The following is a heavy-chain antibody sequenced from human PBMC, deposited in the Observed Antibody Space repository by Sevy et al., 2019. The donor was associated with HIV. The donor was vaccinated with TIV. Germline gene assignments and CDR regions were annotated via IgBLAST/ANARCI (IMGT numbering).Heavy chain of an antibody. CDR2: ISGSGIT. Sequence: GGSLRLSCSGSGFIFSDYYMSWIRQAPGRGLEWVSYISGSGITYYADSVEGRFTISRDNARNSLNLQMNSLRADDPAVDYCARDPLLGIAREVARGGYWGQGTLVTVSS. D-gene: IGHD2-2*03. CDR3: ARDPLLGIAREVARGGY. J-gene: IGHJ4*02. CDR1: GFIFSDYY. V-gene: IGHV3-11*01.